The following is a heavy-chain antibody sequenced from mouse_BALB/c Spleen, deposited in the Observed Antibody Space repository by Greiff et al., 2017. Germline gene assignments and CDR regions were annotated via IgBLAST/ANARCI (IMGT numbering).Heavy chain of an antibody. CDR3: TRPDGYYFDYAMDY. CDR1: GFTFSNYW. CDR2: IRLKSNNYAT. J-gene: IGHJ4*01. D-gene: IGHD2-3*01. Sequence: EVKLVESGGGLVQPGGSMKLSCVASGFTFSNYWMNWVRQSPEKGLEWVAEIRLKSNNYATHYAESVKGRFTISRDDSKSSVYLQMNNLRAEDTGIYYCTRPDGYYFDYAMDYWGQGTSVTVSS. V-gene: IGHV6-6*02.